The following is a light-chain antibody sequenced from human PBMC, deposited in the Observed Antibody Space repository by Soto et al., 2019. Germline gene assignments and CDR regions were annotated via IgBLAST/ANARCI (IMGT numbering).Light chain of an antibody. Sequence: DIQMTQSPSSLSASVGDRVTITCRSSQSISSYLNWYQQKPGKAPKLLIYAASSLQSGVPSRFSGSGSGTDFTLTISSLQPEDFATYYCQQSYSTVFTFGPGTKVYIE. CDR2: AAS. CDR3: QQSYSTVFT. V-gene: IGKV1-39*01. J-gene: IGKJ3*01. CDR1: QSISSY.